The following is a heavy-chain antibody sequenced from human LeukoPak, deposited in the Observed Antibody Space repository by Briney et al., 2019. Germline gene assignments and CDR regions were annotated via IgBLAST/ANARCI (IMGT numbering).Heavy chain of an antibody. CDR2: IYSGGNT. CDR3: AKGGYGDYDYYYYYMDV. J-gene: IGHJ6*03. V-gene: IGHV3-53*01. D-gene: IGHD4-17*01. CDR1: GFTVSRNY. Sequence: PGGSLRLSCAASGFTVSRNYMSWVRQAPGKGLECVSVIYSGGNTYYTDSVKGRFTISRDNSKNTLYLQMNSLRAEDTAVYYCAKGGYGDYDYYYYYMDVWGKGTTVTISS.